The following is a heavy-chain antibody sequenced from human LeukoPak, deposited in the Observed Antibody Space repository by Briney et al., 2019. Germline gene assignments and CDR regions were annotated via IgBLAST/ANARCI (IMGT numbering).Heavy chain of an antibody. V-gene: IGHV3-30*03. CDR3: ARVVYSYGYGFDP. D-gene: IGHD5-18*01. CDR2: ISYDGSNK. CDR1: GFTFSSYG. J-gene: IGHJ5*02. Sequence: GGSLRLSCAASGFTFSSYGMHWVRQAPGKGLEWVAVISYDGSNKYYADSVKGRFTISRDNSKNTLYLQMNSLRAEDTAVYYCARVVYSYGYGFDPWGQGTLVTVSS.